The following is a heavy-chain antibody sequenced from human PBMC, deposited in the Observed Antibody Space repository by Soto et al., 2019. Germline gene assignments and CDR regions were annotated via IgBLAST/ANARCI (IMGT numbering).Heavy chain of an antibody. CDR1: GFTFSSYA. Sequence: GGSLRLSCAASGFTFSSYAMSWVRQAPGKGLEWVSAISGSGGSTYYADSVKGRFTISRDNPKNTLYLQMNSLRAEDTAVYYCAKGLEQSGIAVAGLFDYWGQGTLVTVSS. V-gene: IGHV3-23*01. CDR3: AKGLEQSGIAVAGLFDY. J-gene: IGHJ4*02. D-gene: IGHD6-19*01. CDR2: ISGSGGST.